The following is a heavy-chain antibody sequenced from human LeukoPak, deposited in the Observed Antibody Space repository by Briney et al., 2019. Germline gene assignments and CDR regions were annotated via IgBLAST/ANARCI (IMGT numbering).Heavy chain of an antibody. D-gene: IGHD4-17*01. CDR3: AKANYGDYVLDAFDI. Sequence: SGGSLRLSCAASGFTFSSYSMNWVRQAPGKGLEWVSGMTDSGGRTYYADSVKGRFTMSRDNSKNTLYLQMNSLRAEDTAVYYCAKANYGDYVLDAFDIWGQGTMVTVSS. CDR1: GFTFSSYS. V-gene: IGHV3-23*01. CDR2: MTDSGGRT. J-gene: IGHJ3*02.